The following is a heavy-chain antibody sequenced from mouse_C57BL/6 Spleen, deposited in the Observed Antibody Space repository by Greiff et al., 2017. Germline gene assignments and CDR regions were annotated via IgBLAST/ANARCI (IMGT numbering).Heavy chain of an antibody. V-gene: IGHV1-81*01. D-gene: IGHD1-1*01. CDR2: IYPRSGNT. Sequence: VQLQQSGAELARPGASVKLSCKASGYTFTSYGISWVKQRTGQGLEWIGEIYPRSGNTYYTEKFKGKATLTADKSSSTAYMQRRSLTSEDSAVYFCARCPNSYGSSDYYAMDYWGQGTSVTVSS. CDR1: GYTFTSYG. J-gene: IGHJ4*01. CDR3: ARCPNSYGSSDYYAMDY.